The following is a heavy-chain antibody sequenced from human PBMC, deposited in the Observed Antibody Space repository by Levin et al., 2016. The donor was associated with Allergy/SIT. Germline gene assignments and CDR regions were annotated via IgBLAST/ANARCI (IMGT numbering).Heavy chain of an antibody. CDR2: ISSSSSYI. CDR3: ARDAVQRDIVVVPAAKGYYYGMDV. Sequence: VRQAPGKGLEWVSSISSSSSYIYYADSVKGRFTISRDNAKNSLYLQMNSLRAEDTAVYYCARDAVQRDIVVVPAAKGYYYGMDVWGQGTTVTVSS. D-gene: IGHD2-2*01. V-gene: IGHV3-21*01. J-gene: IGHJ6*02.